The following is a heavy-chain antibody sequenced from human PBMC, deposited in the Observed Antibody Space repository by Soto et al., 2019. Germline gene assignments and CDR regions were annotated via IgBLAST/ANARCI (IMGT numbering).Heavy chain of an antibody. CDR2: VSHDGRNT. D-gene: IGHD6-19*01. J-gene: IGHJ4*02. Sequence: GGSLRLSCAASGFTFCDYAMHWVRQAPGKGLEWVAVVSHDGRNTHYADSVKGRFTISRDSSKNAVSLEMTSLRAEDTAVYYCAKGGRQWLVTSDFNYWGQGALVTVS. CDR1: GFTFCDYA. CDR3: AKGGRQWLVTSDFNY. V-gene: IGHV3-30*18.